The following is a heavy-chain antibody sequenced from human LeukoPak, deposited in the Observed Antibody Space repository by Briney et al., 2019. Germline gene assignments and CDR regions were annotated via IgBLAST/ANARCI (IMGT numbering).Heavy chain of an antibody. V-gene: IGHV3-30*02. CDR3: AGSLGYCTSNVCYLKY. D-gene: IGHD2-8*01. CDR1: WFTFSSYV. J-gene: IGHJ4*02. CDR2: IRYDGSNK. Sequence: PGGSLRLFCAASWFTFSSYVMHWVRQAPGKGLEWVAFIRYDGSNKYYADSVKGRFTISRDNSKNTLYLQMNSLRAEDTAVYYCAGSLGYCTSNVCYLKYWGQGTLVTVSS.